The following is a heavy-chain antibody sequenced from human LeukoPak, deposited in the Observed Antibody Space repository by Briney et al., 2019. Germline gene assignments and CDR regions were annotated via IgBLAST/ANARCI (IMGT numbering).Heavy chain of an antibody. J-gene: IGHJ3*02. V-gene: IGHV1-69*06. D-gene: IGHD5-24*01. Sequence: ASVKVSCKASGGTFSSYAISWVRQAPGQGLEWMGGIIPIFGTANYAQKFQGRVTITADKSTSTAYMELSSLRSEDTAVYYCARGVQEMASLLDAFDIWGQGTMVTVSS. CDR3: ARGVQEMASLLDAFDI. CDR1: GGTFSSYA. CDR2: IIPIFGTA.